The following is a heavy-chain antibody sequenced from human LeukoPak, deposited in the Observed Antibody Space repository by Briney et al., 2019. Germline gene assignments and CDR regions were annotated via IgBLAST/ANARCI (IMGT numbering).Heavy chain of an antibody. Sequence: GGSLRLSCAASGFTFSSYGMHWVRQAPGKGLEWVAVISYDGSNKYYADSVKGRFTISRDNSENTLYLQMNSLRAEDTAVYYCAKEGVATTLDYWGQGTLVTVSS. CDR3: AKEGVATTLDY. J-gene: IGHJ4*02. CDR2: ISYDGSNK. CDR1: GFTFSSYG. D-gene: IGHD5-12*01. V-gene: IGHV3-30*18.